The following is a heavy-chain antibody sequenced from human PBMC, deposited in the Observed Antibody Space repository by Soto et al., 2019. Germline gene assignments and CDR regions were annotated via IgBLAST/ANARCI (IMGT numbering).Heavy chain of an antibody. D-gene: IGHD2-2*01. CDR1: GGTFSSYG. J-gene: IGHJ5*02. CDR2: ITPISATT. Sequence: QVQLVQSGAEVKKPGSSVKVSCKAPGGTFSSYGLSWVRQAPGQGLEWMGGITPISATTNYAQKFQGRVTITADKSTSTAYMELSSLRSDDTAVYYCARGGYCGSANCYGEDWFDPWGQGTLVTVSS. CDR3: ARGGYCGSANCYGEDWFDP. V-gene: IGHV1-69*06.